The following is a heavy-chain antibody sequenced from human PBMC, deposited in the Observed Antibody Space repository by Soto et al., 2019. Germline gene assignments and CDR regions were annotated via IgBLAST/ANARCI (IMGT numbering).Heavy chain of an antibody. Sequence: GGSLRLSCAASGFTFSDYYMSWIRQAPGKGLEWVSYISSSSSYTNYADSVKGRFTISRDNAKNSLYLQMNSLRAEDTAVYYCARGVGQQLVGWFDPWGQGTLVTVSS. V-gene: IGHV3-11*06. CDR1: GFTFSDYY. CDR2: ISSSSSYT. CDR3: ARGVGQQLVGWFDP. D-gene: IGHD6-13*01. J-gene: IGHJ5*02.